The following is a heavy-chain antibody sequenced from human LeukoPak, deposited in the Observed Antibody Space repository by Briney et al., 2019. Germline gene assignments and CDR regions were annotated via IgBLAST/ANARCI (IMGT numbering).Heavy chain of an antibody. CDR1: GFAFSSYA. D-gene: IGHD2-2*02. CDR2: ISGSGGST. Sequence: GASLRLSCAASGFAFSSYAMSWVRQAPGKGLEWVSAISGSGGSTYYADSVKGRFTISRDNSKNTLYLQMNSLRAEDTAVYYCAKDPPEDIVVVPAAIGFDYWGQGTLVTVSS. CDR3: AKDPPEDIVVVPAAIGFDY. J-gene: IGHJ4*02. V-gene: IGHV3-23*01.